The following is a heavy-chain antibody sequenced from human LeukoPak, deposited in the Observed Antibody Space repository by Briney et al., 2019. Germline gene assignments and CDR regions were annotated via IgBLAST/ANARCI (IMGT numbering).Heavy chain of an antibody. CDR2: IYYSGST. D-gene: IGHD3-3*01. Sequence: PSETLSLTCTVSGGSISSGGYYWSWIRQHPGKGLEWIGYIYYSGSTYHNPSLKSRVTISVDTSKNQFSLKLSSVTAADTAVYYCAREGPSFGVIPPPIWGQGTMVTVSS. CDR1: GGSISSGGYY. V-gene: IGHV4-31*03. J-gene: IGHJ3*02. CDR3: AREGPSFGVIPPPI.